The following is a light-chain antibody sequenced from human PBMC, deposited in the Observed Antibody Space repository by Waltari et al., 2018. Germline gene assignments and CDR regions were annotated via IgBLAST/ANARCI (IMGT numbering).Light chain of an antibody. V-gene: IGLV2-14*03. J-gene: IGLJ3*02. Sequence: QSALTQPASVSGSPGQSITISCTGTSSDIGGYNYVSWYQQHPGKAPKVMIYDVIKRPAAVSNRFSCSKTGNTASLTISGLQADDDADYYCTSYESGGTWVFGGGTKVTV. CDR1: SSDIGGYNY. CDR3: TSYESGGTWV. CDR2: DVI.